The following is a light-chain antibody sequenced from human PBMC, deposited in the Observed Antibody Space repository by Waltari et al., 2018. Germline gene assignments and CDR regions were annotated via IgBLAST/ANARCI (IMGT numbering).Light chain of an antibody. Sequence: DIQMTQSPSTLSASVGDRVTITCLASQSISSWLAWYQQKPGKAPKLLIYKASSLESGVPSRFSGSGSGTEFTVTINSLQPDDFATYYCQQYNSHSYTFGQGTKLEIK. CDR3: QQYNSHSYT. V-gene: IGKV1-5*03. CDR1: QSISSW. J-gene: IGKJ2*01. CDR2: KAS.